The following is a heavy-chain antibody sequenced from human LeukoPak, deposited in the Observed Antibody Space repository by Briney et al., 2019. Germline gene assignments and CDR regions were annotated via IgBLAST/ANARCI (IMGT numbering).Heavy chain of an antibody. V-gene: IGHV5-51*01. CDR1: GYSFTSYW. J-gene: IGHJ4*02. CDR2: IYPGDSDT. CDR3: ARRVSGSYHFDY. Sequence: GESLKISCKGSGYSFTSYWIGWVRQMPGKGLEWMGIIYPGDSDTRYSPSFQGQVTLSADKSLSTAYLQWSSLKTPATAMYYCARRVSGSYHFDYGGQGTLVTVSS. D-gene: IGHD1-26*01.